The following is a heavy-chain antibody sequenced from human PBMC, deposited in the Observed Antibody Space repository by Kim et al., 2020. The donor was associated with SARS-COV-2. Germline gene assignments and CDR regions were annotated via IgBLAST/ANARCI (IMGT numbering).Heavy chain of an antibody. V-gene: IGHV4-59*01. D-gene: IGHD6-19*01. CDR3: ARARYSSGWFDY. CDR1: GGSISSYY. Sequence: SETLSLTCTVSGGSISSYYWNWIRQPPGKGLEWIGYIYYSGSTNSNPYLTSRVTISVDTAKNQFSLKLSSVTAADTAVYYCARARYSSGWFDYWGQGTLVTVSS. CDR2: IYYSGST. J-gene: IGHJ5*01.